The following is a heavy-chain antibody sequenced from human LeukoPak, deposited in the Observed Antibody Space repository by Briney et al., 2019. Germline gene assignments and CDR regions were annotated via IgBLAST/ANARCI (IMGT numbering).Heavy chain of an antibody. D-gene: IGHD3-22*01. V-gene: IGHV1-18*01. CDR1: GYTFTSYG. Sequence: ASVKVSCKASGYTFTSYGISWVRQAPGQGLEWMGWISAYNGNTNYAQKLQGRVTMTTDTSTSTAYMELRSLRSDDTAVYYCARDYYDSSGYYSSFITRYWGQGTLVTVSS. CDR2: ISAYNGNT. CDR3: ARDYYDSSGYYSSFITRY. J-gene: IGHJ4*02.